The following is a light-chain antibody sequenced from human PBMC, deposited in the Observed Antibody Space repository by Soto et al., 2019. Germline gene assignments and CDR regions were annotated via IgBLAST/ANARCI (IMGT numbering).Light chain of an antibody. CDR1: SGDIGSYNR. Sequence: QSALTQPASVSGSPGQSITISCTGTSGDIGSYNRVSWYQQHPGKAPKLIIYEVTDRPSGVSNRISGSKSGNTASLTISGLQAEDEAEYYCSSYTNINTRAGVVGTGTKLTVL. CDR3: SSYTNINTRAGV. J-gene: IGLJ1*01. CDR2: EVT. V-gene: IGLV2-14*01.